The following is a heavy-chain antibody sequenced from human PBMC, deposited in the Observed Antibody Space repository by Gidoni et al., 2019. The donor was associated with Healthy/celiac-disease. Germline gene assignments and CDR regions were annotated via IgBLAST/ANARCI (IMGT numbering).Heavy chain of an antibody. CDR3: ARRLFMVRGEGGAFDI. CDR1: GYSFTSYW. D-gene: IGHD3-10*01. CDR2: IYPGDSDT. V-gene: IGHV5-51*01. J-gene: IGHJ3*02. Sequence: EVQLVQSGAEVKKPGESLKISCKGSGYSFTSYWIGWVRQMPGKGLEWMGIIYPGDSDTRYSPSFQGQVTISADKSISTAYLQWSSLKASNTAMYYCARRLFMVRGEGGAFDIWGQGTMVTVSS.